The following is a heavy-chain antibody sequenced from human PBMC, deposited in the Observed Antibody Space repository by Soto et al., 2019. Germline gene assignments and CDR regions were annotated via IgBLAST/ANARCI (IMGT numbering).Heavy chain of an antibody. CDR3: AKDRFRDYYDTSASWFDP. V-gene: IGHV3-23*01. CDR1: GFTFSSYA. J-gene: IGHJ5*02. Sequence: EVQLLESGGGLVQPGGSLRLSCAASGFTFSSYAMSWVRQAPGKGLEWVSAISGSGGSTYYADSVKGRFTISRDNSKNTLSLQMNSLRDEDTAVYYCAKDRFRDYYDTSASWFDPWGQGTLVTVSS. CDR2: ISGSGGST. D-gene: IGHD3-22*01.